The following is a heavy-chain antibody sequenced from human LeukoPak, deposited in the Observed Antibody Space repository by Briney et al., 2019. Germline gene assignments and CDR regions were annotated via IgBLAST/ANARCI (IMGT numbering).Heavy chain of an antibody. V-gene: IGHV4-34*01. CDR2: INHSGST. J-gene: IGHJ6*02. CDR1: GGSFSGYY. CDR3: ARHYYDGSGTAYYYGMDV. D-gene: IGHD3-22*01. Sequence: ETLSLTCAVYGGSFSGYYWSWIRQPPGKGLEWIGEINHSGSTNYNPSLKSRVTISVDTSKNQFSLKLSSVTAADTAVYYCARHYYDGSGTAYYYGMDVWGQGTTVTVSS.